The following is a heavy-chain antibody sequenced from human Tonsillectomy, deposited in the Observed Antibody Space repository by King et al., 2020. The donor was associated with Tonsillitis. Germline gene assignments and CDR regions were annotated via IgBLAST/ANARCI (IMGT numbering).Heavy chain of an antibody. CDR3: AKDHPEYYYDNSGYYY. Sequence: VQLVESGGGVVQPGRSLRLSCAASGFTFSSYGMHWVRQAPGKGLEWVAVISYDGSNKSYADSVKGRLTISRDNSKNTLYLKMNSLRAEDTAVYYCAKDHPEYYYDNSGYYYWGQGTLVTVSS. CDR2: ISYDGSNK. V-gene: IGHV3-30*18. J-gene: IGHJ4*02. CDR1: GFTFSSYG. D-gene: IGHD3-22*01.